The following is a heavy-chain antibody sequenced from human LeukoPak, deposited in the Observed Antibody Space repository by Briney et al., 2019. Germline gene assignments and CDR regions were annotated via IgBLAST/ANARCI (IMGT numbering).Heavy chain of an antibody. Sequence: SETLSLTCSVSGVSISNYYWTWIRQPPGKGLEWIGYIYYSGITNYNPSLKSRVTISVDTSKNQFSLKLNSVTAADTAVYYCARMGYSSGFNYLDYWGQGTLVTVSS. J-gene: IGHJ4*02. CDR3: ARMGYSSGFNYLDY. CDR2: IYYSGIT. CDR1: GVSISNYY. V-gene: IGHV4-59*01. D-gene: IGHD6-19*01.